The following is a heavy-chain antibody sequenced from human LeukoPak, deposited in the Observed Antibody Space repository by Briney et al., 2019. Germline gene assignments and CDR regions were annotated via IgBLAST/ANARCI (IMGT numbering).Heavy chain of an antibody. V-gene: IGHV3-30*18. CDR2: ISYDGSNK. Sequence: PGRSLRLSCAASGFTFSSYGMHWVRQAPGKGLEWVAVISYDGSNKYYADSVKGRFTISRDNSKNTLYLQMNSLRAEDTAVYYCAEDPASSGWYYGPGYWGQGTLVTVSS. J-gene: IGHJ4*02. CDR3: AEDPASSGWYYGPGY. CDR1: GFTFSSYG. D-gene: IGHD6-19*01.